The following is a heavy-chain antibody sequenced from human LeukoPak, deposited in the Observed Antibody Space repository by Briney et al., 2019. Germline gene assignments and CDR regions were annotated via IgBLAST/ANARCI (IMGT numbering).Heavy chain of an antibody. CDR2: ISSASNTI. V-gene: IGHV3-48*01. J-gene: IGHJ5*02. D-gene: IGHD3-10*01. CDR3: ARDGWFGDYNWFDP. CDR1: GFTFSSYS. Sequence: PGESPRLSCAASGFTFSSYSMNWVRQAPGKGLEWVSYISSASNTIYYADSVKGRFTISRDNAKNSLYLQMNSLRAEDTAMYYCARDGWFGDYNWFDPWGQGTLVTVSS.